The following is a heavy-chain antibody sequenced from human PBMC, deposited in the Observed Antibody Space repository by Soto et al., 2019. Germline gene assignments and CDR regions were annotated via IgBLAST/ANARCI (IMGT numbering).Heavy chain of an antibody. CDR2: IWYDGSNK. V-gene: IGHV3-33*01. J-gene: IGHJ4*02. CDR3: ARDYESYFDY. CDR1: GLTFRSYG. D-gene: IGHD3-16*01. Sequence: QVQLVESGGGVVQPGRSLRLSCAASGLTFRSYGMHWVRQAPGKGLEWVAVIWYDGSNKYYADSVKGRFTISRDNSKNTLYLQMNSLRAEDTAVYYCARDYESYFDYWGQGILVTVSS.